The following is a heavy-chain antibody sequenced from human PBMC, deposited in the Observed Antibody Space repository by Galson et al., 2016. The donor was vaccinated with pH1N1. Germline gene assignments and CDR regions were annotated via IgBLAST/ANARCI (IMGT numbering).Heavy chain of an antibody. J-gene: IGHJ6*02. CDR3: ATAGPLVREILYYSYAMDV. CDR2: ISPIFGSI. Sequence: SVKVSCKASGGTFSSYAISRVRQAPGRGLEWMGGISPIFGSINYAQRFQGRLTITADIFTNTAYMDMSGLRFEDTAIYYCATAGPLVREILYYSYAMDVWGQGTTVTVSS. D-gene: IGHD3-10*01. V-gene: IGHV1-69*06. CDR1: GGTFSSYA.